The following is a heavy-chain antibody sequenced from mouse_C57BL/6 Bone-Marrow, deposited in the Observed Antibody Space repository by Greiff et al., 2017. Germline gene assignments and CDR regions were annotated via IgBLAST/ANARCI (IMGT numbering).Heavy chain of an antibody. V-gene: IGHV5-4*01. J-gene: IGHJ4*01. Sequence: EVQVVESGGALLRLGGSLNPPFEASGFLSGSIAWSWVRQTPERRLEWVATISDGGSYTYYPDNVKGRFTISRDNAKNNLYLQMSHLKSEDTAMYYCARGVYYGSSPYAMDYWGQGTSVTVSS. CDR1: GFLSGSIA. CDR2: ISDGGSYT. CDR3: ARGVYYGSSPYAMDY. D-gene: IGHD1-1*01.